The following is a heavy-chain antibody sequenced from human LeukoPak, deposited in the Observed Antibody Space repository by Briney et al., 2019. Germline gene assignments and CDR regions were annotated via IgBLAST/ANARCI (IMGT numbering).Heavy chain of an antibody. Sequence: GGSLRLSCAASGFSFSDYYMSWIRQAPGKGLEWVAFISSAGDAVYYVDSVKGRFTISGDNARKSLYLRMNSLRAEDTAVYYCAKDQPYYYDSSGYYQPHPTALWGQGTLVTVSS. D-gene: IGHD3-22*01. CDR1: GFSFSDYY. CDR2: ISSAGDAV. CDR3: AKDQPYYYDSSGYYQPHPTAL. V-gene: IGHV3-11*01. J-gene: IGHJ4*02.